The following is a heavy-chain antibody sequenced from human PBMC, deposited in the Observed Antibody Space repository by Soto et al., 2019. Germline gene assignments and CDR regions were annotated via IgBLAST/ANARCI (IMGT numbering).Heavy chain of an antibody. CDR3: ARGVTVFGLVSRFWFDP. J-gene: IGHJ5*02. D-gene: IGHD3-3*01. CDR2: IYNSGIT. CDR1: GGSISSGGYY. V-gene: IGHV4-30-4*08. Sequence: SETLSLTCTVSGGSISSGGYYWSWIRQPPGKGLERIGHIYNSGITYYNPSLKSRVVISIDTSRNQFSLRLNSLTAADRAVYFCARGVTVFGLVSRFWFDPWGQGTVVTVSS.